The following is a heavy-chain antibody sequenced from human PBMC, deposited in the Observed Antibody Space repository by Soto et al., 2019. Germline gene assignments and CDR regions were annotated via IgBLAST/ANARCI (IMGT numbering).Heavy chain of an antibody. CDR1: GFTFSSYG. J-gene: IGHJ6*02. CDR3: AKAELAVGGIETYYYYYGMDV. V-gene: IGHV3-30*18. CDR2: ISYDGSNK. D-gene: IGHD6-19*01. Sequence: GGSLRLSCAASGFTFSSYGMHWVRQAPGKGLEWVAVISYDGSNKYYADSVKGRFTIYRDNSKNTLYLQMNSLRAEDMAVDYCAKAELAVGGIETYYYYYGMDVWGQGTTVTVSS.